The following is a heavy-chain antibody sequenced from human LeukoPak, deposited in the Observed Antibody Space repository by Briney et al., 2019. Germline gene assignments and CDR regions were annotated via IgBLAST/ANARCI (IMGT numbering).Heavy chain of an antibody. D-gene: IGHD5-18*01. CDR1: GFTFDDYA. V-gene: IGHV3-9*01. CDR3: AKTRFTAAEIDY. CDR2: TSWNSGSI. Sequence: GRSLRLSCAASGFTFDDYAMHWVRQAPGKGLEWVSGTSWNSGSIGYADSVKGRFTISRDNAKNSLYLQMNSLRAEDTALYYCAKTRFTAAEIDYWGQGTLVTVSS. J-gene: IGHJ4*02.